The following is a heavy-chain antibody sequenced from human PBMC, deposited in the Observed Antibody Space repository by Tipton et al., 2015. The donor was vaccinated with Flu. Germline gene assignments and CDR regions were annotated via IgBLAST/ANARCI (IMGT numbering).Heavy chain of an antibody. CDR2: IYYSGST. CDR3: ASSIAAAGSLDY. CDR1: GGSISSYY. J-gene: IGHJ4*02. Sequence: TLSLTCTVSGGSISSYYWSWIRQPPGKGLEWIGYIYYSGSTNYNPSLKSRDTISVDTSKNHFSLKLSSVTAADTAVYYCASSIAAAGSLDYWGQGTLVTVSS. D-gene: IGHD6-13*01. V-gene: IGHV4-59*08.